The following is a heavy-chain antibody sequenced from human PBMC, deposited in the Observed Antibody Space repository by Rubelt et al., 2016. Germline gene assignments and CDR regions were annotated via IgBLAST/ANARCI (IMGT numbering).Heavy chain of an antibody. Sequence: QVQLAQSAAEVKEPGASVKVSCKVSGYTLPNFTMHWVRQAPGKGIEWMGRFDTAQGSIIYAQKCQGGVTMTDDTSTNTAYMELSSLRSEDTAVYYCAREVYCGGDCYSEDAFDIWGQGTMVTVSS. CDR2: FDTAQGSI. D-gene: IGHD2-21*02. CDR1: GYTLPNFT. J-gene: IGHJ3*02. V-gene: IGHV1-24*01. CDR3: AREVYCGGDCYSEDAFDI.